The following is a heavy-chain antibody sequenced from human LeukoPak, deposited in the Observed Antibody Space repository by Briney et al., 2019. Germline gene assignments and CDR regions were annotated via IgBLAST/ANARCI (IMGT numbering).Heavy chain of an antibody. J-gene: IGHJ5*02. CDR3: ARGSGYCSSTSCYLIPWFDP. Sequence: PSETLSLTCTVSGGSISSGGYYWSWIRQPPGKGLEWIGYIYHSGSTYYNPSLKSRVTISVDRSKNQFSLKLSSVTAADTAVYYCARGSGYCSSTSCYLIPWFDPWGQGTLVTVSS. CDR2: IYHSGST. CDR1: GGSISSGGYY. D-gene: IGHD2-2*03. V-gene: IGHV4-30-2*01.